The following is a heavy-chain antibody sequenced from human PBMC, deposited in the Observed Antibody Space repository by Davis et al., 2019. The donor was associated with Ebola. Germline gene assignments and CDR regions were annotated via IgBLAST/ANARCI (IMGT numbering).Heavy chain of an antibody. CDR3: ARKRAFDY. D-gene: IGHD6-25*01. Sequence: SLKISCAASGFTFDDYAMHWVRQAPGKGLEWVSGISWNSGSIGYADSVKGRFTISRDNAKNSLYLQMNSLRAEDTAVYYCARKRAFDYWGQGTLVTVSS. CDR2: ISWNSGSI. V-gene: IGHV3-9*01. J-gene: IGHJ4*02. CDR1: GFTFDDYA.